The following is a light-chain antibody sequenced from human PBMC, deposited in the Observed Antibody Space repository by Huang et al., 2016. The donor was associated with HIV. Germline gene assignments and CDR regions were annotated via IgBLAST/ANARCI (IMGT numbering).Light chain of an antibody. CDR2: DAS. Sequence: IQLTQSPSSLSASLGDRVTITCRARHGISSALAWYQQKPGKSPKLLIYDASTLESGVPSRCSGSASGTDFTLTISSLQPEDFATYYCQQFTVFGGGTKVEIK. CDR3: QQFTV. J-gene: IGKJ4*01. V-gene: IGKV1-13*02. CDR1: HGISSA.